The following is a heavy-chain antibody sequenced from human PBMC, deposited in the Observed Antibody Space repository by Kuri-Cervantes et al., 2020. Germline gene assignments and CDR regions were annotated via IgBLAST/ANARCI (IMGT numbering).Heavy chain of an antibody. Sequence: GESLKISCAASGFTFSSYSMNWVRQAPVKGLEWVASIKQDGRERYYGVSMKGRFSISRDNARNSVFLQMNSLRVEDTAIYYCAQGGLIRGQGTLVTVSS. CDR3: AQGGLI. V-gene: IGHV3-7*01. D-gene: IGHD2-21*01. CDR2: IKQDGRER. J-gene: IGHJ4*02. CDR1: GFTFSSYS.